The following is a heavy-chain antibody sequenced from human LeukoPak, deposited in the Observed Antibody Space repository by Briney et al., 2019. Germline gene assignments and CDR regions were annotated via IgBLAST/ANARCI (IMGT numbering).Heavy chain of an antibody. V-gene: IGHV1-46*01. Sequence: ASVKVSCKASGYTFTSYYMHWVRQAPGQGLEWMGIINPSGGSTSYAQKFQGRVTITRDTSTTTVYMELSSLRSEDAAVYYCARGRCGGDCYLIPYYFDYWGQGTLVTVSS. CDR3: ARGRCGGDCYLIPYYFDY. D-gene: IGHD2-21*02. CDR2: INPSGGST. CDR1: GYTFTSYY. J-gene: IGHJ4*02.